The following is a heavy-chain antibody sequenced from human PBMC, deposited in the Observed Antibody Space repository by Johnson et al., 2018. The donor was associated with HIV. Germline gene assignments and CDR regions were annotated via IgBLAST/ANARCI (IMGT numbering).Heavy chain of an antibody. J-gene: IGHJ3*02. CDR2: ISGSGGST. D-gene: IGHD1-26*01. CDR3: ARSWELGETAFDI. V-gene: IGHV3-23*04. CDR1: GFTFSSYA. Sequence: VQLVESGGVVVQPGGSLRLPCAASGFTFSSYAMSWVRQAPGKGLEWVSAISGSGGSTYYADSVKGRFTISRDNSKNTLYLQMNSLRAEDTAVYYCARSWELGETAFDIWGQGTMVTVS.